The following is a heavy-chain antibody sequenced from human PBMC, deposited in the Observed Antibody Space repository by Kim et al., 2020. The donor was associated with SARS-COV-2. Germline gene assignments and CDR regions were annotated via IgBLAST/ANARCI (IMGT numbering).Heavy chain of an antibody. D-gene: IGHD6-6*01. CDR1: GFTFSRYG. CDR3: AKDQSSDDY. Sequence: GGSLRLSCAASGFTFSRYGMHWVRQAPGKGLEWVAVISYDGSNKYYIDSVKGRFTISRDNSKNTLYLQMNSLRAEDTAVYYCAKDQSSDDYWGQGTLVTVSS. CDR2: ISYDGSNK. J-gene: IGHJ4*02. V-gene: IGHV3-30*18.